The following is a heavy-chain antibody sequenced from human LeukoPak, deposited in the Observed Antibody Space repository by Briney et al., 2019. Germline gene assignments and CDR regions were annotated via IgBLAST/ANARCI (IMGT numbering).Heavy chain of an antibody. D-gene: IGHD4-17*01. CDR3: ARDYGDYVGAFDI. V-gene: IGHV4-59*12. CDR2: IHYSGST. CDR1: GGSTSSYY. Sequence: SETLSLTCAVYGGSTSSYYWNWIRQPPGKGLEWIGLIHYSGSTNYNPSLKSRLTMSVDTSKNQFSLKLSSVTAADAAVYYCARDYGDYVGAFDIWGQGTMVTVSS. J-gene: IGHJ3*02.